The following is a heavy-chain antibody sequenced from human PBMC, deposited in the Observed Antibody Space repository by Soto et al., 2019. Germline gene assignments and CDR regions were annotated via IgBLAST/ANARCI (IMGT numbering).Heavy chain of an antibody. CDR3: ATVRGVGRDWFDT. D-gene: IGHD2-8*02. CDR2: FDPKDGKV. J-gene: IGHJ5*02. V-gene: IGHV1-24*01. CDR1: GYSLTELS. Sequence: GASVKVSCKVSGYSLTELSIHWVRQAPGKGLEWMGGFDPKDGKVVYAQTLAARVTMTEDTATDTVYMELESLTSEDTAVYHCATVRGVGRDWFDTWGPGILVTVSS.